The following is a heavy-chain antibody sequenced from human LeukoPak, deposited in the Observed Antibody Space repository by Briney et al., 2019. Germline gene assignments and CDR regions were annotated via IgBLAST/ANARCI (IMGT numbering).Heavy chain of an antibody. Sequence: SETLSLTCTVSGGSISSYYWSWIRQPAGKGLEWIGRIYTSGSTNYSPSLKSRVTMSVDTSKNQFSLKLSSVTAADTAVYYCAREGLACSSTSCYGGNWFDPWGQGTLVTVSS. V-gene: IGHV4-4*07. CDR1: GGSISSYY. CDR3: AREGLACSSTSCYGGNWFDP. D-gene: IGHD2-2*01. J-gene: IGHJ5*02. CDR2: IYTSGST.